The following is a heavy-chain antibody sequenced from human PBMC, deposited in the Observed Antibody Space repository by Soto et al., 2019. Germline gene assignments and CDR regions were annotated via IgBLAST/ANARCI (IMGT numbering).Heavy chain of an antibody. D-gene: IGHD2-15*01. CDR1: GYTFTGYY. J-gene: IGHJ4*02. CDR2: INPNSGGT. Sequence: ASVKVSCKASGYTFTGYYMHWVRQAPGQGLEWMGWINPNSGGTNYAQKFQGWVTMTRDTSISTAYMELSRLRSDDTAVYYCARGPNILGYCSGGSCYSVHGDYWGQGTLVTVSS. V-gene: IGHV1-2*04. CDR3: ARGPNILGYCSGGSCYSVHGDY.